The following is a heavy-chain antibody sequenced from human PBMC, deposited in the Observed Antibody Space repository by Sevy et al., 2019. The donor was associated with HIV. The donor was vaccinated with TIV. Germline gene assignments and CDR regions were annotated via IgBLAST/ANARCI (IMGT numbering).Heavy chain of an antibody. D-gene: IGHD4-4*01. Sequence: GGSLRLSCAVSGFAVSDNCMSWVRQSPGKGLEWVSVIFSGGRTSYPDSVKGRFTVSRDGSKNTLYLQMDDLRAEDTATYYCARDRVVHNDYIFVAYYYGMDVWGQWTTVTVSS. J-gene: IGHJ6*02. CDR1: GFAVSDNC. V-gene: IGHV3-53*01. CDR2: IFSGGRT. CDR3: ARDRVVHNDYIFVAYYYGMDV.